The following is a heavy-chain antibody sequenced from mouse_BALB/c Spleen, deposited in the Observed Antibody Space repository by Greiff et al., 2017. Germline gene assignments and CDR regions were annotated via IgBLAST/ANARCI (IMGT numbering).Heavy chain of an antibody. V-gene: IGHV1-9*01. CDR3: AYGNLYFDY. J-gene: IGHJ2*01. CDR2: ILPGSGST. D-gene: IGHD2-1*01. Sequence: QVQLQQSGAELMKPGASVKISCKATGYTFSSYWIEWVKQRPGHGLEWIGEILPGSGSTNYNEKFKGKATFSADTSSNTAYMQLSSLTSEDSAVYYCAYGNLYFDYWGQGTTLTVSS. CDR1: GYTFSSYW.